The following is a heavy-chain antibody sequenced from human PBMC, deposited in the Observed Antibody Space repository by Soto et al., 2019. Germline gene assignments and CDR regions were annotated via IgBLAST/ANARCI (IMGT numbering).Heavy chain of an antibody. CDR2: INSDGSST. D-gene: IGHD2-15*01. J-gene: IGHJ4*02. Sequence: EVQLVESGGGLVQPGWSLRLSCAASGFTFSSSWMHWVRQAPGKGLVWVSRINSDGSSTSYADSVKGRFTISRDNAKNTLYLQMNSLRAEDTAVYYCVRTSLVVAAATREDYWGQGTLVNVSS. V-gene: IGHV3-74*01. CDR3: VRTSLVVAAATREDY. CDR1: GFTFSSSW.